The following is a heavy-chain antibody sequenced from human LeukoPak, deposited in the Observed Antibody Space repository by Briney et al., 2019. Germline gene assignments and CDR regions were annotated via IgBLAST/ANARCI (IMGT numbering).Heavy chain of an antibody. CDR3: ANDCSGGSCYDNDAFDI. D-gene: IGHD2-15*01. V-gene: IGHV3-23*01. CDR1: GFTFSSYA. J-gene: IGHJ3*02. CDR2: ISGSGGST. Sequence: GGSLRLSCAASGFTFSSYAMSGVRKAPGKGLEGVSAISGSGGSTYYADSVKGRFTISRDNSKNTLYLQMNSLRAEDTAVYYCANDCSGGSCYDNDAFDIWGQGTMVTVSS.